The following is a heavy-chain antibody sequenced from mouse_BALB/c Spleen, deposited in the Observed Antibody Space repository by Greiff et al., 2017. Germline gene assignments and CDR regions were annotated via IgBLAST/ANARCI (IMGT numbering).Heavy chain of an antibody. J-gene: IGHJ4*01. CDR3: ARSRRDYGYYNAMDY. CDR2: INPSTGYT. Sequence: VQLQQSGAELAKPGASVKMSCKASGYTFTSYWMHWVKQRPGQGLEWIGYINPSTGYTEYNQKFKDKATLTADKSSSTAYMQLSSLTSEDSAVYYCARSRRDYGYYNAMDYWGQGTSVTVSS. V-gene: IGHV1-7*01. D-gene: IGHD2-2*01. CDR1: GYTFTSYW.